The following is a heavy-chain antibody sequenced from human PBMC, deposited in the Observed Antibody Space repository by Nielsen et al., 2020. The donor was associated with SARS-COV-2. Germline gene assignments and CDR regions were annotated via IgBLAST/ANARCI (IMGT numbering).Heavy chain of an antibody. Sequence: GGSLRLPCAASGFTFSSYDMHWVRQATGKGLEWVSAIGTAGDTYYPGSVKGRFTISRENAKNSLYLQMNSLRAGDTAVYYCARGSITGGFDPWGQGTLVTVSS. CDR2: IGTAGDT. D-gene: IGHD1-20*01. CDR3: ARGSITGGFDP. J-gene: IGHJ5*02. V-gene: IGHV3-13*04. CDR1: GFTFSSYD.